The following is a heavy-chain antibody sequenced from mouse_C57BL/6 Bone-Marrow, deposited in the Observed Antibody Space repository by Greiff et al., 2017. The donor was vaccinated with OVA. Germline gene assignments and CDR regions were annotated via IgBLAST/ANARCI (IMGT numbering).Heavy chain of an antibody. Sequence: VQLQQSGAELVKPGASVKISCKASGYAFSSYWMNWVKQRPGKGLEWIGQIYPGDGDTNYNGKFKGKATLTADKSSSTAYMQLSSLTSEDSAVYFCARFTTVVAPYWYCDVWGTGTTVTVSS. CDR3: ARFTTVVAPYWYCDV. J-gene: IGHJ1*03. CDR1: GYAFSSYW. D-gene: IGHD1-1*01. CDR2: IYPGDGDT. V-gene: IGHV1-80*01.